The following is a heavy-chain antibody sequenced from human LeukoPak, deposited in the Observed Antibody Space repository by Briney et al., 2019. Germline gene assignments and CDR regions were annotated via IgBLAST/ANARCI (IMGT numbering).Heavy chain of an antibody. V-gene: IGHV4-59*08. J-gene: IGHJ6*03. CDR1: GASVTDYY. CDR2: IHHSGNS. CDR3: ARITIFGVVISGNMDV. Sequence: PSETLSLTCTVSGASVTDYYWSWIRQSPGKGLEWISYIHHSGNSDYNPSLRSRVTTSLDTSKNQFSLKLSSVTAADTAVYYCARITIFGVVISGNMDVWGKGTTVTVSS. D-gene: IGHD3-3*01.